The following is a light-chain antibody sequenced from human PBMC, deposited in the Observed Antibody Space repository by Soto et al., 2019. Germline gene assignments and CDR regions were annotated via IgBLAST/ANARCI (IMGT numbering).Light chain of an antibody. CDR1: QSVSNKY. J-gene: IGKJ1*01. CDR2: GTS. Sequence: EIVLTQSPGPLSLSPGERATLSCRASQSVSNKYLAWYQQKPGQAPRLLIYGTSSRATGIPDRFSGSGSGTDFTLSISRLEPEDFAVYYCQQYGSSPGTFGQGTKVEIK. V-gene: IGKV3-20*01. CDR3: QQYGSSPGT.